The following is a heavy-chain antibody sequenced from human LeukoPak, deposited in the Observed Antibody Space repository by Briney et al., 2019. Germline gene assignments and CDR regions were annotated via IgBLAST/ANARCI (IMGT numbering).Heavy chain of an antibody. D-gene: IGHD1-1*01. V-gene: IGHV4-34*01. CDR3: ARDRGTWNDDGFDY. CDR2: INHSGST. CDR1: GGSFSGYY. Sequence: SETLSLTCAVYGGSFSGYYWSWIRQPPGKGLEWIGEINHSGSTNYNPSLKRRVNISVDTSKNQFSLKLSSVTAADTAVYYCARDRGTWNDDGFDYWGQGTLVTVSS. J-gene: IGHJ4*02.